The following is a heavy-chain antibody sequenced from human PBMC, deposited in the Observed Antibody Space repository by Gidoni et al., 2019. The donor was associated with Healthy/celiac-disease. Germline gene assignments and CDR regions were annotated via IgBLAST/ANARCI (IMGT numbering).Heavy chain of an antibody. J-gene: IGHJ3*02. CDR3: AWDRLEYYGSVRADAFDI. CDR2: ISIISSYI. V-gene: IGHV3-21*01. CDR1: GLTFSSYS. Sequence: EVQRVESGGGRVKPGRSLRLSCAASGLTFSSYSRNWVRQAPGKGLEWVSSISIISSYIYYAYSVKGRFTISRDNAKNSLYLQISSLRAEDTAVYYCAWDRLEYYGSVRADAFDIWGQVTMVTVSS. D-gene: IGHD3-10*01.